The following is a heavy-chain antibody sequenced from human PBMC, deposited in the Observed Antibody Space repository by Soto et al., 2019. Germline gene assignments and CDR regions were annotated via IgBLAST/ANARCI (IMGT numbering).Heavy chain of an antibody. CDR1: GGTFSSYA. CDR3: ACSGSYLGGLDGY. D-gene: IGHD1-26*01. V-gene: IGHV1-69*13. J-gene: IGHJ4*02. CDR2: IIPIFGTA. Sequence: GASVKVSCKASGGTFSSYAISWVRQAPGQGLEWMGGIIPIFGTANYAQKFQGRVTITADESTSTAYMELSSLRSEDTAVYYCACSGSYLGGLDGYWGQGTLVTVSS.